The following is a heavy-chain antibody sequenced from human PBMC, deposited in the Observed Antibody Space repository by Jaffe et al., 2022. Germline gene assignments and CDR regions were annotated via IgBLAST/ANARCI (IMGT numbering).Heavy chain of an antibody. Sequence: QLQLQESGPGLVKPSETLSLTCTVSGGSISSSSYYWGWIRQPPGKGLEWIGSIYYSGSTYYNPSLKSRVTISVDTSKNQFSLKLSSVTAADTAVYYCARPRGDFWSGYYSSFFDYWGQGTLVTVSS. J-gene: IGHJ4*02. CDR2: IYYSGST. V-gene: IGHV4-39*01. CDR1: GGSISSSSYY. CDR3: ARPRGDFWSGYYSSFFDY. D-gene: IGHD3-3*01.